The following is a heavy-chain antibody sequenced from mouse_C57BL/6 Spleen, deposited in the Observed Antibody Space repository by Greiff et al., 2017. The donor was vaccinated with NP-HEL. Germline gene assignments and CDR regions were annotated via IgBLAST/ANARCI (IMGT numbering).Heavy chain of an antibody. CDR3: ARPTMVSYYFDY. V-gene: IGHV1-22*01. CDR2: INPNNGGT. CDR1: GYTFTDYN. D-gene: IGHD1-1*02. Sequence: VQLKQSGPELVKPGASVKMSCKASGYTFTDYNMHWVKQSHGKSLEWIGYINPNNGGTSYNQKFKGKATLTVNKSSSTAYMELRSLTSEDSAVYYCARPTMVSYYFDYWGQGTTLTVSS. J-gene: IGHJ2*01.